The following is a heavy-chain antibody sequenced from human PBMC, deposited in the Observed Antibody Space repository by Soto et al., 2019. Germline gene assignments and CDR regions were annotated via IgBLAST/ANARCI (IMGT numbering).Heavy chain of an antibody. V-gene: IGHV3-30-3*01. CDR1: GFTFSSYA. CDR3: ARIKLVEWFFINVDVYDMDV. J-gene: IGHJ6*02. D-gene: IGHD3-3*01. Sequence: GGSLRLSYAASGFTFSSYAMHWVRQAPGKGLEWVAVITCDGSTIYYADSVKGRFTVSRDNARNSVSLQMDSLRDEDAAVYYCARIKLVEWFFINVDVYDMDVWGQGTAVTVSS. CDR2: ITCDGSTI.